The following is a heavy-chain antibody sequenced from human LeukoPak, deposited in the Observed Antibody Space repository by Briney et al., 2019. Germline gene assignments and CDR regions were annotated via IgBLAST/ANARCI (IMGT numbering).Heavy chain of an antibody. CDR1: GYTFTGYY. CDR2: INPNSGGT. V-gene: IGHV1-2*02. Sequence: ASVKVSCKASGYTFTGYYMHWVRQAPGQGLEWMGWINPNSGGTNYAQKFQGRVTMTRDTSISTAYMELSRLTSDDTAVYFCARDLILTWEPPGYLGPFDPWGQGTLVTVSS. CDR3: ARDLILTWEPPGYLGPFDP. D-gene: IGHD1-26*01. J-gene: IGHJ5*02.